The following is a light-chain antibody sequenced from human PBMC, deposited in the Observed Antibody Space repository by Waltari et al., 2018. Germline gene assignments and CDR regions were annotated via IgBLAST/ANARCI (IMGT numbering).Light chain of an antibody. J-gene: IGLJ2*01. CDR2: DVY. Sequence: SYLLTQAPSVSVAPGQTATITCGGDNMGSQRVNSYQQKTGQAPSLVVHDVYDRASGIPERFSGSHSGSMATLTISGVEAGDEADYYCQVWDSSSDQVVFGGGTKLTVL. CDR3: QVWDSSSDQVV. CDR1: NMGSQR. V-gene: IGLV3-21*02.